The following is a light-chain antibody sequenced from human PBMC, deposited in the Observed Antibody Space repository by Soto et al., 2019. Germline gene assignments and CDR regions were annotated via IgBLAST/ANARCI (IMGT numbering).Light chain of an antibody. CDR2: DAS. J-gene: IGKJ4*01. Sequence: EIVLTQSPATLSLSPGERATLSCRASQSVSSYLAWYQQKPGQAPRLLIYDASNRATGIPARFSGRGSGTDFTLTISSLEPEDFAVYYCQQRNTWPLTFGGGTKVEIK. CDR3: QQRNTWPLT. CDR1: QSVSSY. V-gene: IGKV3-11*01.